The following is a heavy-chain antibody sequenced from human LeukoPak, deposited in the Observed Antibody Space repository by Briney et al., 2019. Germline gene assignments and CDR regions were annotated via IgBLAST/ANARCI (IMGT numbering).Heavy chain of an antibody. D-gene: IGHD4-23*01. CDR1: GGSISSYY. V-gene: IGHV4-4*07. J-gene: IGHJ6*03. CDR3: ARAPHYGGNPIYYYYYMDV. CDR2: IYTSGST. Sequence: SETLSLTCTVSGGSISSYYWSWIRQPAGKGLEWIGRIYTSGSTNYNPSLKSRVTMSVDTSKNQFSLKLSSVTAADTAVYYCARAPHYGGNPIYYYYYMDVWGKGTTVTVSS.